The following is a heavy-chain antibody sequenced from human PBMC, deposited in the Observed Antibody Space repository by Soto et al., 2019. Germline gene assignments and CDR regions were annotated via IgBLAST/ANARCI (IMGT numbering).Heavy chain of an antibody. Sequence: QVQLQQWGAGLLKPSETLSLTCAVYGGSFSGYYWSWIRQPPGKGLEWIGEITHSGSTNYNPSLKSRVTMSVDTSKNPFSLKLSSVTAADTAVYYCATLPYYDFWSGYYTGAYWGQGTLVTVSS. CDR3: ATLPYYDFWSGYYTGAY. J-gene: IGHJ4*02. D-gene: IGHD3-3*01. CDR2: ITHSGST. V-gene: IGHV4-34*01. CDR1: GGSFSGYY.